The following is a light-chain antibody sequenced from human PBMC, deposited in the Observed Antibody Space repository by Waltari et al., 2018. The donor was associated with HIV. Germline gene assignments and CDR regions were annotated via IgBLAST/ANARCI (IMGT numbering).Light chain of an antibody. Sequence: NSNIGTHEVHWYQQFPGTAPQLLIYNTNNRPSGVPDRFSGSKSGTSASLAITGLQADDEADYYCQSSDNTLSGSVFGGGTRLTVL. J-gene: IGLJ2*01. CDR3: QSSDNTLSGSV. V-gene: IGLV1-40*01. CDR1: NSNIGTHE. CDR2: NTN.